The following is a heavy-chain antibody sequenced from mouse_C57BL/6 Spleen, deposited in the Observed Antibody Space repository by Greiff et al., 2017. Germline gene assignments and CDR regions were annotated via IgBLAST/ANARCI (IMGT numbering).Heavy chain of an antibody. CDR3: TRSHIYCYGSSYYFDY. J-gene: IGHJ2*01. CDR2: IDPETGGT. D-gene: IGHD1-1*01. V-gene: IGHV1-15*01. Sequence: QVQLQQSGAELVRPGASVTLSCKASGYTFTDYEMHWVKQTPVHGLEWIGAIDPETGGTAYNQKFKGKAILTADKSSSTAYMELRSLTSEDSAVYYCTRSHIYCYGSSYYFDYWGQGTTLSVSS. CDR1: GYTFTDYE.